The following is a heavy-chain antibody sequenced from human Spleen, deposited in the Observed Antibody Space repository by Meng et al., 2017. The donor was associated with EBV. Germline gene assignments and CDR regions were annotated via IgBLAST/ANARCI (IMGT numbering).Heavy chain of an antibody. CDR1: GFSLTTSGVG. Sequence: QITLKESGPTLXXXXXTXSLXXTFSGFSLTTSGVGVVWIRQPPGKALEWLALIFWDDDKRYRPSLKSRLTIAKDTSKNQVVLTMTDMDPVDTATYYCAHRTTGNYYFDYWGQGTLVTVSS. CDR3: AHRTTGNYYFDY. CDR2: IFWDDDK. V-gene: IGHV2-5*02. J-gene: IGHJ4*02. D-gene: IGHD1-7*01.